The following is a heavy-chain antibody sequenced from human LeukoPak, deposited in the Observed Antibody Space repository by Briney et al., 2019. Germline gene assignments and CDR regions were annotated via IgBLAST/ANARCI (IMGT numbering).Heavy chain of an antibody. CDR3: ARGVRVVPRIFDY. D-gene: IGHD2-15*01. CDR1: GGSISSYY. J-gene: IGHJ4*02. V-gene: IGHV4-59*12. CDR2: IHYSGST. Sequence: SETLSLTCTVSGGSISSYYWSWIRQPPGKGLEWIGYIHYSGSTNYNPSLKSRVTISVDKSKNQFSLKLSSVTAADTAVYYCARGVRVVPRIFDYWGQGTLVTVSS.